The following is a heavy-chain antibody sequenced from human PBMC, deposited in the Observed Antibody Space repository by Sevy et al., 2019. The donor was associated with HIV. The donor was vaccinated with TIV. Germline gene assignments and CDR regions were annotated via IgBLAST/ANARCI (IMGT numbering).Heavy chain of an antibody. CDR2: IKTNTGNP. J-gene: IGHJ4*02. CDR3: ARGIGQQLAVSFDY. V-gene: IGHV7-4-1*02. CDR1: GYTFTRYG. Sequence: ASVKVSCKASGYTFTRYGINWVRQAPGQGPEWMGWIKTNTGNPTYDQGFTGRFVFSLDTAASTASLVIRSLKTDDTAIYYCARGIGQQLAVSFDYWGQGTLVTVSS. D-gene: IGHD6-13*01.